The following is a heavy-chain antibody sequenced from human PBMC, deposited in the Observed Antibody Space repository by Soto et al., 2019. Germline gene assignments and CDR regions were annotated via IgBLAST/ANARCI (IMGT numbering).Heavy chain of an antibody. CDR3: AKRPAGLRGYFEY. CDR1: GFTFSSYA. D-gene: IGHD6-13*01. CDR2: ISGSGTTT. Sequence: PGGSLRLSCAASGFTFSSYAMSWVRQAPGKGLEWVSAISGSGTTTYYGDSVKGRLTISRDNSKNTLYLQMNSLRAEDTAVYYCAKRPAGLRGYFEYWGQGTPVTVSS. V-gene: IGHV3-23*01. J-gene: IGHJ4*02.